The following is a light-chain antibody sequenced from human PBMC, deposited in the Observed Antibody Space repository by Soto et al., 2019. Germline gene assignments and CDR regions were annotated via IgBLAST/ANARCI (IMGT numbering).Light chain of an antibody. CDR2: GAS. V-gene: IGKV3-11*01. CDR3: QQRSNWPLT. J-gene: IGKJ4*01. CDR1: QSVSSY. Sequence: EIVLTQSPATLPLSPGERATLSCRASQSVSSYLAWYQHKPGQVPRLLIYGASNRATGIPARFSGSGSGTDFTLTISSLEPEDFAIYYCQQRSNWPLTFGGGTNVEIK.